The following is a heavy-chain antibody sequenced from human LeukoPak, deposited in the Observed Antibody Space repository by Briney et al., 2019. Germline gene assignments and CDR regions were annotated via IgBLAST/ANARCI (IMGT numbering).Heavy chain of an antibody. Sequence: PGGSLRLSCAASGFTFSSYEMNWVRQAPGKGLEWVSYISSSGSTIYYADSVKGRFTISGDNAKNSLYLQMNSLRAEDTAVYYCARGSIAAAGTGFDYWGQGTLVTVSS. CDR2: ISSSGSTI. CDR1: GFTFSSYE. J-gene: IGHJ4*02. V-gene: IGHV3-48*03. CDR3: ARGSIAAAGTGFDY. D-gene: IGHD6-13*01.